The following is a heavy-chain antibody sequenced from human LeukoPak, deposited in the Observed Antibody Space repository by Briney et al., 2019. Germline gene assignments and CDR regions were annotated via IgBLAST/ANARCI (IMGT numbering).Heavy chain of an antibody. CDR1: GFTFSNAW. V-gene: IGHV3-15*01. CDR2: IKSKTDGGTT. J-gene: IGHJ4*02. D-gene: IGHD3-10*01. Sequence: PGGSLRLPCAASGFTFSNAWMSWVRQAPGKGLEWVGRIKSKTDGGTTDYAAPVKGRFTIPRDDSKNTLYLQMNSLKTEDTAVYYCTRHGYYGSGSPFDYWGQGTLVTVSS. CDR3: TRHGYYGSGSPFDY.